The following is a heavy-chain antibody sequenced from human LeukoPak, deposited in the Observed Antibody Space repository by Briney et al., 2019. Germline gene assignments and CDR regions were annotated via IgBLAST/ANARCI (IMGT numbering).Heavy chain of an antibody. CDR3: AREGRRYNWFDP. CDR1: GYTFTSYD. D-gene: IGHD6-25*01. CDR2: MNPNSGYT. Sequence: ASVKVSCKASGYTFTSYDINWVRQATGQGLEWMGWMNPNSGYTGYAQKFQGRVTITRNTSISTAYMELSSLRSEDTAVYYCAREGRRYNWFDPWGQGTLVTVSS. V-gene: IGHV1-8*03. J-gene: IGHJ5*02.